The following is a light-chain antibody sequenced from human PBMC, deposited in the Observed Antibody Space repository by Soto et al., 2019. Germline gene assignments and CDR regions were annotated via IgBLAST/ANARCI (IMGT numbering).Light chain of an antibody. J-gene: IGKJ2*01. CDR2: GAS. Sequence: EIVLTQSPGTLSLSPGERATLSCRASQSVSSSSITWYQQKPGQAPRLLIYGASTRATGIPDRFSGSGSGTDFSLTISRMEPEDFAVYYCLQFDNSTLFAFGQGTKVEIK. CDR3: LQFDNSTLFA. CDR1: QSVSSSS. V-gene: IGKV3-20*01.